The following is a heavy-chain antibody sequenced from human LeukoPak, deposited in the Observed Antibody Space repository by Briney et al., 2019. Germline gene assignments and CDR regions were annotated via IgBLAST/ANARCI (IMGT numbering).Heavy chain of an antibody. CDR3: VRDSPSPG. J-gene: IGHJ4*02. Sequence: GGSLRLSCAASGFTFSSYEMNWVRQAPGKGLEWVSYISSSGSNIYYADSVKGRFTIYRDNAKNSLYLQMNSLRAEDTAVYYCVRDSPSPGWGQGTLVTVSS. V-gene: IGHV3-48*03. CDR2: ISSSGSNI. CDR1: GFTFSSYE.